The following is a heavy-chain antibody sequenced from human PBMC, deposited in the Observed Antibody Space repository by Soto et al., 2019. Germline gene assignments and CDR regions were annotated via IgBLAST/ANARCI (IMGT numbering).Heavy chain of an antibody. CDR1: GFTFRNFW. CDR3: ARENYFDY. CDR2: IKQDGSET. Sequence: QLVESGGGLVQPGGSLRLSCAGSGFTFRNFWMGWVRQAPGKRLEWVANIKQDGSETSYADSVRGRFTVFRDNARNSLFLHMKRLRAEDTAVYYCARENYFDYWGQGALVTVSS. V-gene: IGHV3-7*01. J-gene: IGHJ4*02.